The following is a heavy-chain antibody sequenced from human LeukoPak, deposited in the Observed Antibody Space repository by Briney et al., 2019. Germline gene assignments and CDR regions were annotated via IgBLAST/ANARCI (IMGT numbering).Heavy chain of an antibody. CDR3: ARHHYGGDWGPFDD. CDR2: INHSGST. D-gene: IGHD4-23*01. Sequence: SSETLSLTCAVYGGSFSGYYWSWIRQPPGKGLEWIGEINHSGSTNYNPSLKSRATISVDTPKNQFYLSLRSVTAADTALYYCARHHYGGDWGPFDDWGQGTLVTVSS. V-gene: IGHV4-34*01. J-gene: IGHJ4*02. CDR1: GGSFSGYY.